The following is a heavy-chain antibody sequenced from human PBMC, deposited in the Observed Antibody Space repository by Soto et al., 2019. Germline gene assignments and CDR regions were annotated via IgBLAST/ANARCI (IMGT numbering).Heavy chain of an antibody. J-gene: IGHJ6*02. D-gene: IGHD5-18*01. Sequence: GESLKISCNGPGYSFTNYCIGLVLQMPGKGLDWMGVVFPCDSGTRYSPSFQGHVTISVDKSISTAYLQWSSLKASDTAMYYCVSDTARTYYYYAMDVWGQGTTVTVSS. V-gene: IGHV5-51*01. CDR3: VSDTARTYYYYAMDV. CDR1: GYSFTNYC. CDR2: VFPCDSGT.